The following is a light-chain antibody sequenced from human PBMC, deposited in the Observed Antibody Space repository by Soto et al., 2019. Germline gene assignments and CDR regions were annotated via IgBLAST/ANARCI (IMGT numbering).Light chain of an antibody. J-gene: IGLJ1*01. CDR1: SSDVGGNDY. V-gene: IGLV2-11*01. CDR2: DVT. Sequence: QSALTQPRSVSGSPGQSVTISCTGTSSDVGGNDYVAWYQQHPGKAPKLVIYDVTARPSGVPGRFSGSKSGNTASLTISGLQAEDEADYYCCSYVGNYIYVFGTGTKVTV. CDR3: CSYVGNYIYV.